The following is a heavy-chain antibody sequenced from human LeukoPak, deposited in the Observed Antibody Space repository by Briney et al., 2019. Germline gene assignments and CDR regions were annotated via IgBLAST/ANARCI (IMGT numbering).Heavy chain of an antibody. J-gene: IGHJ4*02. V-gene: IGHV3-23*01. D-gene: IGHD6-6*01. CDR3: AKEAEYSSSHYFDY. CDR2: ISGSGGTT. Sequence: VSLRLSCAASGFTFSSYAMSWVRQAPGKGLEWVSSISGSGGTTYYADSVKGRFTISRDNSKNTLYLQMNSLRAEDTAVYYCAKEAEYSSSHYFDYWGQGTLVTVSS. CDR1: GFTFSSYA.